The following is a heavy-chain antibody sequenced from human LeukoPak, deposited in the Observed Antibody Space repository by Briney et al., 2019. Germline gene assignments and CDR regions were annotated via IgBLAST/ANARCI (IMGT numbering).Heavy chain of an antibody. J-gene: IGHJ3*02. D-gene: IGHD3-3*01. CDR1: GGSISSCY. CDR2: IYTSGST. Sequence: QSSETLSLTCTVSGGSISSCYWSWIRQPAGKGLEWIGRIYTSGSTNYNPSLKSRVTMPVDTSKNQFSLKLSSVTAADTAVYYCAREGHYGFWSGFQSRDSSGYERAFDIWGQGTMVTVSS. CDR3: AREGHYGFWSGFQSRDSSGYERAFDI. V-gene: IGHV4-4*07.